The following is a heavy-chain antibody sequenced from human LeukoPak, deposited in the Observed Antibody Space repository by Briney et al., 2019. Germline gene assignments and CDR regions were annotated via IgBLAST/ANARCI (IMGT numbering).Heavy chain of an antibody. D-gene: IGHD3-22*01. J-gene: IGHJ4*02. CDR3: ARDDYYDKGY. CDR1: GFSFSSYE. Sequence: SGVSLRLSCAASGFSFSSYEMNWIRQAPGKGLEWVSYISSSGSTTHYADSVKGRFTISRDNAKNSLYLQMNSLRAEDTAVYYCARDDYYDKGYWGQGTLVTVSS. CDR2: ISSSGSTT. V-gene: IGHV3-48*03.